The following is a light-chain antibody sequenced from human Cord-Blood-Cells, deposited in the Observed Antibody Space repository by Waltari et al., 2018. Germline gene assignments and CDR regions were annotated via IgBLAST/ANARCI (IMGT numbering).Light chain of an antibody. CDR2: GAS. Sequence: EIVLTQSPGTLSLSPGARATLSCRASQSVSSSYLAWYLQKPGQAPRHLIYGASSRATGIPDRFSSRGSGTDFTLTISRLPPEAFEVDYRQQYGSSLWTFGQGTKVEVK. V-gene: IGKV3-20*01. CDR3: QQYGSSLWT. CDR1: QSVSSSY. J-gene: IGKJ1*01.